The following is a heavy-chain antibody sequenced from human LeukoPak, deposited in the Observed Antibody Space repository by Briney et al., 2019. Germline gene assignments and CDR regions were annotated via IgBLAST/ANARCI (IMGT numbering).Heavy chain of an antibody. J-gene: IGHJ4*02. CDR3: ARTPYYYEGYFDY. Sequence: SETLSLTCAVYGGSFSGYYWSWIRQPPGKGLEWIGEINHSGSTNYNPSLKSRVTISVDTSKNQFSLKLSSVTAADTAVYYCARTPYYYEGYFDYWGQGTLVTVSS. CDR2: INHSGST. CDR1: GGSFSGYY. V-gene: IGHV4-34*01. D-gene: IGHD3-22*01.